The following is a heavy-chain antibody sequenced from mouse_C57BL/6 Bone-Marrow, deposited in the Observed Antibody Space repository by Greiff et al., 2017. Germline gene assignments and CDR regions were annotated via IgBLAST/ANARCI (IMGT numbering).Heavy chain of an antibody. V-gene: IGHV5-17*01. D-gene: IGHD2-4*01. J-gene: IGHJ3*01. Sequence: EVKLVESGGGLVKPGGSLKLSCAASGFTFSDYGMHWVRQAPEKGLEWVAYISSGSSTIYYADTVKGRFTISRDNAKNTLFLQMTSLRSEDTAMYYCAGRNDYGFAYWGRGTLVTVSA. CDR1: GFTFSDYG. CDR2: ISSGSSTI. CDR3: AGRNDYGFAY.